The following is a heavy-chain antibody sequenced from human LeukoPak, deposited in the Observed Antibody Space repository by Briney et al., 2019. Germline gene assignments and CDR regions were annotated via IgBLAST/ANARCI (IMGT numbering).Heavy chain of an antibody. D-gene: IGHD1-7*01. Sequence: PGGSLRLSCAASGFTFDDYAMHWVRQAPGKGLEWVSGISWNSGSIGYADSVKGRFTISRDNAKNSLYLQMNSLRAEDTALYYCAKDELWGQGTLVTVSS. V-gene: IGHV3-9*01. CDR2: ISWNSGSI. CDR1: GFTFDDYA. CDR3: AKDEL. J-gene: IGHJ4*02.